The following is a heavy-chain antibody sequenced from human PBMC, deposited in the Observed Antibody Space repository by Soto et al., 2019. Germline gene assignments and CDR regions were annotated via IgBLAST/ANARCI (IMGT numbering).Heavy chain of an antibody. J-gene: IGHJ5*02. CDR3: ARDYYGSGSYHNWFDP. Sequence: SETLSLTCIVSGDSIRSYYWSWIRQPPGKGLEWIGYIDYSGSTNYNPSLKSRVTISVDTSKNHFFLRLNTVTAADTALHYCARDYYGSGSYHNWFDPWSQGTLVTVSS. CDR2: IDYSGST. D-gene: IGHD3-10*01. V-gene: IGHV4-59*01. CDR1: GDSIRSYY.